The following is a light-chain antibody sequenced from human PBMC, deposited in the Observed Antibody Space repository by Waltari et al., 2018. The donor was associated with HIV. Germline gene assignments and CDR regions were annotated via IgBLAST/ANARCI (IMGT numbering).Light chain of an antibody. Sequence: DIQLTQSPSYVSASVGDTVTVTGRASQDISRSLAWYQQKPGKAPELLIFAASTLQSGVSSRFSGSGSGTSFTLTINTLRTEDFATYYCQQADSLPLTFGGGTKVEI. CDR1: QDISRS. V-gene: IGKV1-12*01. J-gene: IGKJ4*01. CDR2: AAS. CDR3: QQADSLPLT.